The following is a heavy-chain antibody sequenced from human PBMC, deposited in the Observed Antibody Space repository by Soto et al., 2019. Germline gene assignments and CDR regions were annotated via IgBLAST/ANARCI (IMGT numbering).Heavy chain of an antibody. V-gene: IGHV3-30*18. D-gene: IGHD1-26*01. J-gene: IGHJ4*02. CDR2: ISYDGTNI. CDR3: AKLKRGAHLSYFDY. Sequence: PGGSLRLSCAASGFTFNSNGMDWVRQTPGKGLEWLAVISYDGTNIYYADSVKGRFTISRDNSKNTLYLHMNNLRPQDTAVYYCAKLKRGAHLSYFDYWGQGTLVTVSS. CDR1: GFTFNSNG.